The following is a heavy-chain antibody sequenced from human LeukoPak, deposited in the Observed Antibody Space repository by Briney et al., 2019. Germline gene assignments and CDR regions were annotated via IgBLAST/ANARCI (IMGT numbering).Heavy chain of an antibody. CDR1: GFTFSSYA. J-gene: IGHJ4*02. CDR3: AKGGPAGDVWGRYRLQNYFDH. CDR2: ISGSGGST. V-gene: IGHV3-23*01. Sequence: GGSLRLSCAASGFTFSSYAMSWVRQAPGKGLEWVSAISGSGGSTYYADSVKGRFTISRDNSKNTLYLQMNSLRAEDTAVYYCAKGGPAGDVWGRYRLQNYFDHWGQGTLVTVSS. D-gene: IGHD3-16*02.